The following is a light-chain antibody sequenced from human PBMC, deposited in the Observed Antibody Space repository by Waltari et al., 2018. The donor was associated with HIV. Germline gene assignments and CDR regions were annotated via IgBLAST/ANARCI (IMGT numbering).Light chain of an antibody. J-gene: IGKJ1*01. CDR1: QTITNF. CDR3: QQSYTTPRT. V-gene: IGKV1-39*01. Sequence: DIQMTQSPSSLSASVGDRVTITCRTSQTITNFLNWYQQKPGKAPNLLIYAASSWQSGVPSRFSGSRSGTDFTLTISNLQPEDFATYYCQQSYTTPRTFGQGTKVEIK. CDR2: AAS.